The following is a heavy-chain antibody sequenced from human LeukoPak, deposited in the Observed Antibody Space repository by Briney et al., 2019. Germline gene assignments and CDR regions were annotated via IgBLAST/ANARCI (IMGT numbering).Heavy chain of an antibody. V-gene: IGHV4-34*01. CDR1: GGSFSGYY. D-gene: IGHD6-13*01. CDR2: INHSGST. CDR3: AREAIIYSSSWFPTVIEY. Sequence: SETLSLTCAVYGGSFSGYYWSWIRQPPGKGLEWIGEINHSGSTNYNPSLKSRVTISVDTSKNQLSLKLSSVTAADTAVYYCAREAIIYSSSWFPTVIEYWGQGTLVTVSS. J-gene: IGHJ4*02.